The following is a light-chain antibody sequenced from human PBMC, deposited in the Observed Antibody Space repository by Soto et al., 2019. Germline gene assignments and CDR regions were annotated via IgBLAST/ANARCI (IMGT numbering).Light chain of an antibody. J-gene: IGKJ4*01. CDR3: QKYGDSIT. CDR1: QTVTSSY. Sequence: VLTQSPGSLSLSPGERATVSCRASQTVTSSYLAWYQQRPGQAPQLLIYDAVKRATGIPDRFSGSESGREYTLTISSLDPEDSAVYYCQKYGDSITFGGGTKVEIK. CDR2: DAV. V-gene: IGKV3-20*01.